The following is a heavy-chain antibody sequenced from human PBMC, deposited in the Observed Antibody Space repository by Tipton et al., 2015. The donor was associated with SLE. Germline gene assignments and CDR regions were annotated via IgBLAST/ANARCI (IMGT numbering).Heavy chain of an antibody. CDR3: ARGPYDDFWSGPFDY. D-gene: IGHD3-3*01. Sequence: GLVKPSETLSLTCAVYGGSFSGYYWSWVRQPPGKGLEWIGEINHSGSTNYNPSLKSRITMSVDTSKNQFSLNLTSVTAADTAVYYCARGPYDDFWSGPFDYWGQGTLVTVSS. CDR1: GGSFSGYY. J-gene: IGHJ4*02. V-gene: IGHV4-34*10. CDR2: INHSGST.